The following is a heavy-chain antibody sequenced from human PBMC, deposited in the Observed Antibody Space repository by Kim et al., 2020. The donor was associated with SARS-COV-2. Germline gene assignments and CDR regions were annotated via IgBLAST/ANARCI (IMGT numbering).Heavy chain of an antibody. D-gene: IGHD2-15*01. CDR3: AKDLGLFVEGFDY. CDR1: GFTFSSYG. V-gene: IGHV3-30*18. CDR2: ISYDGSNK. J-gene: IGHJ4*02. Sequence: GGSLRPSCAASGFTFSSYGMHWVRQAPGKGLEWVAVISYDGSNKYYADSVKGRFTISRDNSKNTLYLQMNSLRAEDTAVYYCAKDLGLFVEGFDYWGQGT.